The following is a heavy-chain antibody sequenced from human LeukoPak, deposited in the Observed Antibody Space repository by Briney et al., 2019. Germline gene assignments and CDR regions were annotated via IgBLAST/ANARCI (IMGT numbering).Heavy chain of an antibody. CDR1: GGSISGFY. Sequence: SETLSLTCTVSGGSISGFYWGWIRQPPGKGLEWIGFIYYSGSANYNPSLKSRVTISLDTSKNQFSLKLSSVTAADTAVYYCARAYSSGWYYFDFWGQGTLVTVSS. CDR2: IYYSGSA. V-gene: IGHV4-59*01. D-gene: IGHD6-19*01. J-gene: IGHJ4*02. CDR3: ARAYSSGWYYFDF.